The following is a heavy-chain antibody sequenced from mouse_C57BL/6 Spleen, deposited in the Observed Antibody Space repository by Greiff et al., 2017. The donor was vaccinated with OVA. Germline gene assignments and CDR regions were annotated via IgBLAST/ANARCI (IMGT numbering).Heavy chain of an antibody. CDR1: GYTFTSYW. Sequence: QVQLQQPGAELVKPGASVKLSCKASGYTFTSYWMHWVKQRPGRGLEWIGNINPSNGGTNYNENFKSKATLTVDKSSSTAYMQLSSLTSEDSAVYYCASLYGNFDYWGQGTTLTVSS. CDR2: INPSNGGT. V-gene: IGHV1-53*01. CDR3: ASLYGNFDY. J-gene: IGHJ2*01. D-gene: IGHD2-10*02.